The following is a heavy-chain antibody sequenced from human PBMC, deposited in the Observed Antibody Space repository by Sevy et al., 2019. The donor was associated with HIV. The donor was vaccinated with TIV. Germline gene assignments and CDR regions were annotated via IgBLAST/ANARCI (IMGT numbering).Heavy chain of an antibody. CDR3: AKNRPPGGSYFSRHAMDV. V-gene: IGHV3-30*18. D-gene: IGHD3-16*01. Sequence: GGSLRLSCAASGFTFSAYDMHSVRQAPGKGLEWVAIISSDGSYRYYADSVRGRFSMSKDNSKNTMYLQISALSIEDTAVYYCAKNRPPGGSYFSRHAMDVWGRGTTVTVSS. J-gene: IGHJ6*02. CDR1: GFTFSAYD. CDR2: ISSDGSYR.